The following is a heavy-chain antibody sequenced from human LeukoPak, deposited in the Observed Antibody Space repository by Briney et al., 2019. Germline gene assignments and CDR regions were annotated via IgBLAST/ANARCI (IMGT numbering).Heavy chain of an antibody. V-gene: IGHV3-53*01. D-gene: IGHD1-14*01. CDR1: GFTAITND. J-gene: IGHJ4*02. Sequence: QPGGSLRLSCAASGFTAITNDMTWVRQAPGKGLEWVSVLYSDGNTKYADSVQGRFTISRDNSKNTLYLEMNSLSPDDTAVYYCARGVEPLAANTLAYWGQGTLVTVSS. CDR2: LYSDGNT. CDR3: ARGVEPLAANTLAY.